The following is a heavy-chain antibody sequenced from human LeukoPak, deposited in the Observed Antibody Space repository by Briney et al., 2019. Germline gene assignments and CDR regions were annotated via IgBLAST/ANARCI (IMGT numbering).Heavy chain of an antibody. CDR3: AKGGIYRGYYYYYMDV. J-gene: IGHJ6*03. V-gene: IGHV3-21*04. CDR2: ISISSNYK. Sequence: PGGSLRLSCAASGFTFSRYSMNWVRQAPGKGLEWVSSISISSNYKYYPDSLKGRFTISRDNAKNSLYLQMNSLRGEDTALYYCAKGGIYRGYYYYYMDVWGKGTTVTISS. D-gene: IGHD6-13*01. CDR1: GFTFSRYS.